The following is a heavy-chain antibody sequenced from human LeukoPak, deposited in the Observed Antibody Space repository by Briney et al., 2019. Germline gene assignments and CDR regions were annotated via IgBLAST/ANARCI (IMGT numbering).Heavy chain of an antibody. J-gene: IGHJ3*02. V-gene: IGHV3-23*01. D-gene: IGHD5/OR15-5a*01. CDR1: GFSFSTYS. Sequence: GGSLRLSCAASGFSFSTYSMSWVRQAPGKGLEWVSAISGSGGSTFYADSVKGRFTISRDNSKNTLYLQMNSLRAEDTAVYYCAKRVSTTKALDIWGQGTMVTVSS. CDR2: ISGSGGST. CDR3: AKRVSTTKALDI.